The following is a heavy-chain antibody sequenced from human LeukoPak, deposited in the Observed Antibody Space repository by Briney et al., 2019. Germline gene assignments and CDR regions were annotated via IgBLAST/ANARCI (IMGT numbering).Heavy chain of an antibody. CDR3: AKAGRFLEWLLFDY. CDR1: GFTVSNNY. D-gene: IGHD3-3*01. V-gene: IGHV3-53*01. J-gene: IGHJ4*02. CDR2: IYSDGST. Sequence: GGSLRLSCAASGFTVSNNYMSWVRQAPGKGLEWVSVIYSDGSTYFADSVKGRFTISRDNPKNTLYLQMNSLRAEDTAVYYCAKAGRFLEWLLFDYWGQGTLVTVSS.